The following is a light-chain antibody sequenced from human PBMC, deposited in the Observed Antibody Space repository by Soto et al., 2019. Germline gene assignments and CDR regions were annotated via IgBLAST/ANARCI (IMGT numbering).Light chain of an antibody. Sequence: EIVLTQSPATLSLSPGERATLSCRASQSVNNDLAWYQQKPGQAPRLLIYDASNRATGIPARFSGSGSGTDFTLTISSLEPEDFAVYYCQQRANWRTFGQGTRLEIK. V-gene: IGKV3-11*01. CDR2: DAS. CDR1: QSVNND. CDR3: QQRANWRT. J-gene: IGKJ5*01.